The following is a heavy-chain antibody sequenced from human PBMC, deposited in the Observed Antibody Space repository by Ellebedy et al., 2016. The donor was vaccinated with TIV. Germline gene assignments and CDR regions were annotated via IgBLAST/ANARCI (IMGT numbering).Heavy chain of an antibody. V-gene: IGHV3-7*03. D-gene: IGHD3-10*01. J-gene: IGHJ6*02. CDR3: ARDQLALIDYYGSGSTPDYGMDV. CDR2: IKQDGSEK. Sequence: GESLKISCAASGFTFSSYWMSWVRQAPGKELEWVANIKQDGSEKYYVDSVKGRFTISRDNAKNSLYLQMNSLRAEDTAVYYCARDQLALIDYYGSGSTPDYGMDVWGQGTTVTVSS. CDR1: GFTFSSYW.